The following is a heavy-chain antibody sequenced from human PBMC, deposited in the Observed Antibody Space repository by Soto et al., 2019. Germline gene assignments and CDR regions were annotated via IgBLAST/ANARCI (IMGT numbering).Heavy chain of an antibody. J-gene: IGHJ4*02. Sequence: QITLKESGPTVVKPTQTLTLTCTFSGFSLTTSGVNVGWIRQPPGKTLEWLALIYWDDDKRFSPSLQSRLTITKHTSKNQVVLTMTNMDPADTATYYCVHRAYWGQGTLVTVSS. V-gene: IGHV2-5*02. CDR2: IYWDDDK. CDR1: GFSLTTSGVN. CDR3: VHRAY.